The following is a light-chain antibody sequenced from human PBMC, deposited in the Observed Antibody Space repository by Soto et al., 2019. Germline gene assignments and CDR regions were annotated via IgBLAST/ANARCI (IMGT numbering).Light chain of an antibody. CDR3: QQYKSSWT. J-gene: IGKJ1*01. CDR1: QIIDTW. Sequence: DLPMTQSPSTLSASAGDRVIITCRASQIIDTWLAWYQQKPGKAPKVLISKVSNLESGVPSRFSGSGSGTEFTLTISSLQPDDFATYYCQQYKSSWTFGQGTKVDIK. V-gene: IGKV1-5*03. CDR2: KVS.